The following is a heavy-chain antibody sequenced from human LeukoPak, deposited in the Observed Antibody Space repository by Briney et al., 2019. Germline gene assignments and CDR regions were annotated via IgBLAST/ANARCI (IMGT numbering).Heavy chain of an antibody. CDR3: ARDYDSSGYYYPVYEY. D-gene: IGHD3-22*01. Sequence: PGGSLRLSCAASGFIFSSYWMTWVRQAPGKGLEWVASIKQDGTETYYVDSLKGRFTIPRDNAKNTLYLQMNSLRAEDTAVYYCARDYDSSGYYYPVYEYWGQGTLVTVSS. J-gene: IGHJ4*02. CDR2: IKQDGTET. V-gene: IGHV3-7*01. CDR1: GFIFSSYW.